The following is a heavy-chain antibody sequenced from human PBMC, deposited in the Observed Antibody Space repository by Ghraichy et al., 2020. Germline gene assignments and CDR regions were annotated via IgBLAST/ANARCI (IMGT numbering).Heavy chain of an antibody. J-gene: IGHJ6*03. Sequence: SETLSLTCAVSGGSISSSTWWSWVRQPPGKGLEWIGEINHRGSTNYNPSLKSRVTVSVDKSKSQLSLKLTSVTAADTAVYYCARYGSGIYNYYYYMDVWGKGTTVTVSS. D-gene: IGHD3-10*01. V-gene: IGHV4-4*02. CDR2: INHRGST. CDR1: GGSISSSTW. CDR3: ARYGSGIYNYYYYMDV.